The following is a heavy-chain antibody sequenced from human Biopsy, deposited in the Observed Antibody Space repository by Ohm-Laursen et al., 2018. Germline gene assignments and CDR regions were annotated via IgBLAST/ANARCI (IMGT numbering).Heavy chain of an antibody. D-gene: IGHD6-19*01. CDR2: VWYDGTNE. V-gene: IGHV3-33*01. Sequence: SLRLSCASSGFTFGHYAMHWVRQAPGKGPEWISLVWYDGTNEDYADSVKGRFTISRDNSKNTLYLQINTLTLEDTAFYYCARGLSSGWYGYFDVWGRGTLVTVSS. CDR1: GFTFGHYA. CDR3: ARGLSSGWYGYFDV. J-gene: IGHJ2*01.